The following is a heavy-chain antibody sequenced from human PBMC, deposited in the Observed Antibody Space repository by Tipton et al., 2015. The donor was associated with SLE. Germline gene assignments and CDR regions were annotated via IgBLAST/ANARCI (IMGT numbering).Heavy chain of an antibody. CDR1: GYSISSGYY. Sequence: TLSLTCAVSGYSISSGYYWGWIRQPPGKGLEWIGSIYHSGSTNYNPSLKSRVTISVDTSKNQFSLKLSSVTAADTAVYYCARDEATIGAFDIWGQGTMVTVSS. CDR3: ARDEATIGAFDI. J-gene: IGHJ3*02. CDR2: IYHSGST. D-gene: IGHD5-12*01. V-gene: IGHV4-38-2*02.